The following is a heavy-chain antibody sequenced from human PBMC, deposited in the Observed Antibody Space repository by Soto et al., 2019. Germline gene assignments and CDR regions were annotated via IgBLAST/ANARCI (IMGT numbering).Heavy chain of an antibody. CDR1: GFTFSSYG. CDR2: ISYDGSNK. D-gene: IGHD2-15*01. V-gene: IGHV3-30*18. J-gene: IGHJ4*02. CDR3: AKEGPGYHYFDY. Sequence: GGSLRLSCAASGFTFSSYGMHWVRQAPGKGLEWVAIISYDGSNKYYADSMKGRLTISRDNSKNTLYLQMNSLRPEDTAVYYCAKEGPGYHYFDYWGQGTLVTASS.